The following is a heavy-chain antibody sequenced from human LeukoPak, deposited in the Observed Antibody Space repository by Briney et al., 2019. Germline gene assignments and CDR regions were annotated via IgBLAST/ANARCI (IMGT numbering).Heavy chain of an antibody. J-gene: IGHJ5*02. V-gene: IGHV1-2*02. Sequence: ASVNVSCKASGYTFTGYYMHWVRQAPGQGLERMGWINPNSGGTNYAQKFQGRVTMTRDTSISTAYLELSRLRSDDTAVYYCASVVLYCTSTSCYRRWFDPWGQGTLVTVSS. CDR2: INPNSGGT. CDR3: ASVVLYCTSTSCYRRWFDP. CDR1: GYTFTGYY. D-gene: IGHD2-2*02.